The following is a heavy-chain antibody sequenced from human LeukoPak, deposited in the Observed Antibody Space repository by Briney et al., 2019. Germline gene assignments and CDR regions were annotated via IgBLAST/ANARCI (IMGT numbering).Heavy chain of an antibody. V-gene: IGHV3-30*02. CDR1: GFTFSSYG. Sequence: GGSLRLSCVASGFTFSSYGMHWVRQAPGKGLEWVSFIRYDGSNKYYADSVKGRFTISRDNSKNTLYLQMNSLRAEDTAAYYCARLGGSFNRPYYYYYYMDVWGKGTTVTISS. CDR2: IRYDGSNK. J-gene: IGHJ6*03. CDR3: ARLGGSFNRPYYYYYYMDV. D-gene: IGHD2-15*01.